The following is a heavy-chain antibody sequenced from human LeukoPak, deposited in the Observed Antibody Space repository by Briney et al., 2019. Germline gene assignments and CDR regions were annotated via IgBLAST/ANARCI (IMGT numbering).Heavy chain of an antibody. CDR1: GYTFTSYG. D-gene: IGHD6-13*01. CDR3: ARGPLIASSWKRGVVY. CDR2: ISAYNGNT. Sequence: ASVKVSCKASGYTFTSYGISWVRQAPGQGLEWMGWISAYNGNTNYAQKLQGRVTMTTDTSTSTAYMELRSLRSDDTAVYYCARGPLIASSWKRGVVYWGQGTLVTVSS. J-gene: IGHJ4*02. V-gene: IGHV1-18*01.